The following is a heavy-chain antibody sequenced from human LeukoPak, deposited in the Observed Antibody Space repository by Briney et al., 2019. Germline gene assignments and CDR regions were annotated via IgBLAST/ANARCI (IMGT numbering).Heavy chain of an antibody. Sequence: GGSLRLSCAASGFTFSSYWMSWVRQAPGKGLEWVSAISGSGGSTYYADSVKGRFTISRDNSKNTLYLQMNSLRAEDTAVYYCAKEAVYVIVVVPAALDYWGQGTLVTVSS. CDR3: AKEAVYVIVVVPAALDY. CDR1: GFTFSSYW. V-gene: IGHV3-23*01. CDR2: ISGSGGST. J-gene: IGHJ4*02. D-gene: IGHD2-2*01.